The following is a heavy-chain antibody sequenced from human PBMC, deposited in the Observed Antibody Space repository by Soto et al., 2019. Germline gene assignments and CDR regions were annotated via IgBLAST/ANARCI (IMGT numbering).Heavy chain of an antibody. CDR2: IKQDGSEK. J-gene: IGHJ6*02. Sequence: EVQLVESGGGLVQPGGSLRLSCAASGFTFRSYWMSWVRQAPWKGLEWGGNIKQDGSEKYYVDFMEGRFTISRDNAENSLYLQMNSLRAEDTAVYYCARIASAGRGWDVWGQGTTVVVSS. CDR3: ARIASAGRGWDV. D-gene: IGHD6-13*01. V-gene: IGHV3-7*01. CDR1: GFTFRSYW.